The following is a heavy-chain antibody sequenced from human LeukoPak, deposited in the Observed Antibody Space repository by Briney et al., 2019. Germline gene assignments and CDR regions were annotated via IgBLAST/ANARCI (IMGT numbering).Heavy chain of an antibody. CDR1: GGSVSSNSAA. V-gene: IGHV6-1*01. Sequence: SQTLSLTCAISGGSVSSNSAAWNWIRQSPSRGLEWLGRTYYRSKWYNDYAVSVKSRITINPDTSKNQFSLQLNSVTPEDTAVYYCARDTPLLWFGELSSLGFDYWGQGTLVTVSS. D-gene: IGHD3-10*01. CDR2: TYYRSKWYN. J-gene: IGHJ4*02. CDR3: ARDTPLLWFGELSSLGFDY.